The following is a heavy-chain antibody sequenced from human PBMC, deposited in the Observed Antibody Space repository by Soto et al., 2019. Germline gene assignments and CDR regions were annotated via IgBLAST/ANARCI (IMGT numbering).Heavy chain of an antibody. CDR1: GFTFSTCG. V-gene: IGHV3-21*01. Sequence: EVQVVESGGGLVNPGGSLRLSCAASGFTFSTCGMNWVRQAPGQGLEWVSSINSRSNYIYYADSGKGRFTISRDNAKNSLYLQMNSLRAENTAVYYCARVPDYSLYTMDFWGQGTAVTVSS. CDR2: INSRSNYI. J-gene: IGHJ6*02. CDR3: ARVPDYSLYTMDF. D-gene: IGHD4-4*01.